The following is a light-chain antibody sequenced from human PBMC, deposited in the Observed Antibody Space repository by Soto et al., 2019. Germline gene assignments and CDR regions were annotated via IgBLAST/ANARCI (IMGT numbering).Light chain of an antibody. V-gene: IGKV1-5*03. CDR2: KAS. CDR1: QSISTW. Sequence: DIQMPQSPSTLSASVGDRVTITCRASQSISTWLAWYQQKPGKAPKVLIYKASSLESGVPSRFTGSGSGTEFTLTISSLQPDDFATYYCQQYNSYSRMYTFGQGTKLEIK. CDR3: QQYNSYSRMYT. J-gene: IGKJ2*01.